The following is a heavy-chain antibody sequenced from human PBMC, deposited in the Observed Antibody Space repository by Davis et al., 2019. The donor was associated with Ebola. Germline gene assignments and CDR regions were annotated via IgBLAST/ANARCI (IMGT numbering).Heavy chain of an antibody. V-gene: IGHV1-69*13. CDR3: ARDPGGSWYYYYYGMDV. J-gene: IGHJ6*02. CDR2: IIPIFGTA. CDR1: GGTFSSYA. Sequence: SVKVSCKASGGTFSSYAISWVRQAPGQGLEWMGGIIPIFGTANYAQKFQGRVTITADESTSTAYMELSSLRSEDTAVYYCARDPGGSWYYYYYGMDVWGQGTTVTVSS. D-gene: IGHD2-15*01.